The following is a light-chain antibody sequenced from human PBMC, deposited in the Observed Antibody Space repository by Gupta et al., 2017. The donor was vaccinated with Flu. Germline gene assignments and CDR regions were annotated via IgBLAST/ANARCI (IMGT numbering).Light chain of an antibody. Sequence: IVITQSPDSLAFSLGERATINCKSSQSVLYSSNNKNYLAWYQQKPGQPPKMLIYWASTRESGVPDRFSGSGSGTDFTLTISSLQAEDVAVYYCQQYYSTPITFGQGTRLEIK. V-gene: IGKV4-1*01. CDR2: WAS. J-gene: IGKJ5*01. CDR3: QQYYSTPIT. CDR1: QSVLYSSNNKNY.